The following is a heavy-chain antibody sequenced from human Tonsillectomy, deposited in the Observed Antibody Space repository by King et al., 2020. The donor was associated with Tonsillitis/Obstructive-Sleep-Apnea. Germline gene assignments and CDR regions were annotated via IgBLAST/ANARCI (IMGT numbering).Heavy chain of an antibody. J-gene: IGHJ3*02. CDR3: ARVREDIVVVVAATLLGFEAFDI. V-gene: IGHV3-33*01. CDR1: GFTFSIYG. CDR2: IWYDGSNK. D-gene: IGHD2-15*01. Sequence: VQLVESGGGVVQPGRSLRLSCVASGFTFSIYGMHWVRQAPGKGLEWVAVIWYDGSNKYYADSVKGRFTISRDNSKNTLYLQMNSLRAEDTAVYYCARVREDIVVVVAATLLGFEAFDIWGQGTMVTVSS.